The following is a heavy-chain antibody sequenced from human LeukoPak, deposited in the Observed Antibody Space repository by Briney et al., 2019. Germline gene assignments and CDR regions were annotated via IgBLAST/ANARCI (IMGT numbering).Heavy chain of an antibody. J-gene: IGHJ4*02. CDR2: IYYSWST. CDR3: ARHVWLQPFDY. Sequence: SDTLSLTCSVSGGSMNSYYWSWIRQSPGKGLEWIGYIYYSWSTNYNPSLTSRVTISVDTSKNQFALKLSSVTAADTAVYYCARHVWLQPFDYWGQGTLVTVSS. D-gene: IGHD3-9*01. V-gene: IGHV4-59*08. CDR1: GGSMNSYY.